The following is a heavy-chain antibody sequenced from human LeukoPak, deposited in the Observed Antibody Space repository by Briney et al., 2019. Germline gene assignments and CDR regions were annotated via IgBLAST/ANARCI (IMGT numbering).Heavy chain of an antibody. D-gene: IGHD6-13*01. CDR2: IYYSGST. Sequence: SETLSLTCTGSGGSISSYYWSWIRQPPGKGLEWIGYIYYSGSTNYNPSLKSRVTISVDTSKNQFSLKLSSVTAADTAVYYCARGRIYSSSWSRGRYFDLWGRGTLVTVSS. CDR1: GGSISSYY. CDR3: ARGRIYSSSWSRGRYFDL. V-gene: IGHV4-59*01. J-gene: IGHJ2*01.